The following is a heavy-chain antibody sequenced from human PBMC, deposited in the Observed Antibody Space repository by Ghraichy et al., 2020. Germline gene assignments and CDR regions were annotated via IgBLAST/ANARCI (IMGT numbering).Heavy chain of an antibody. CDR1: GFTFSNYA. J-gene: IGHJ4*02. D-gene: IGHD3-16*01. Sequence: GGSLRLSCAASGFTFSNYAMSWVRQAPGKGLEWVSVTSRSSDITYYADSVKGRFTISRDNSKNTLYVEMNSLRAEDTAVYYCAKEASYYDYTWGSYKPLDYWGQGTLVTVSS. V-gene: IGHV3-23*01. CDR3: AKEASYYDYTWGSYKPLDY. CDR2: TSRSSDIT.